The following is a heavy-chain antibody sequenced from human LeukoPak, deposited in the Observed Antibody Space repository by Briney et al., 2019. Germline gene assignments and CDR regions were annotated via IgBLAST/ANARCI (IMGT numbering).Heavy chain of an antibody. CDR1: GFPFSSYG. J-gene: IGHJ4*02. CDR3: AKVGPYYYDSSGYPVDAIVPLPWDFDY. D-gene: IGHD3-22*01. CDR2: IRYDGSNK. V-gene: IGHV3-30*02. Sequence: GGPLRLSCAASGFPFSSYGMPWVRQAPGKGLEGGAFIRYDGSNKYYADSVKGRFTISRDNSKNTLYLQMNSLRAEDSAVYYCAKVGPYYYDSSGYPVDAIVPLPWDFDYWGQGTLVTVSS.